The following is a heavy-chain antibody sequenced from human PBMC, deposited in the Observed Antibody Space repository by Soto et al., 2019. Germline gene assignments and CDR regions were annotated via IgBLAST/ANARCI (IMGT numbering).Heavy chain of an antibody. J-gene: IGHJ4*02. D-gene: IGHD3-22*01. CDR2: IDPSDSYT. V-gene: IGHV5-10-1*01. CDR3: ASLMYYYDSSGYYPKKSTFDD. CDR1: GYSFTSYW. Sequence: HGESLKISCKGSGYSFTSYWISWVRQMPGKGLEWMGRIDPSDSYTNYSPSFQGHVTISADKSISTAYLQWSSLKASDTAMYYCASLMYYYDSSGYYPKKSTFDDCGQGTLVTVSS.